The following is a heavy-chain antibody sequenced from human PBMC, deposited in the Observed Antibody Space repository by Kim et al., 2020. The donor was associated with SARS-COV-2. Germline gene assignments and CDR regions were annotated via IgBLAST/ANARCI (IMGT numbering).Heavy chain of an antibody. D-gene: IGHD6-19*01. CDR3: ARASPSIAVAGKVDY. CDR1: GGSISSSSYY. V-gene: IGHV4-39*07. Sequence: SETLSLTCTVSGGSISSSSYYWGWIRQPPGKGLEWIGSIYYSGSTYYNPSLKSRVTISEDTSKNQFSLKLSSVTAADTAVYYCARASPSIAVAGKVDYWGQGTLVTVSS. J-gene: IGHJ4*02. CDR2: IYYSGST.